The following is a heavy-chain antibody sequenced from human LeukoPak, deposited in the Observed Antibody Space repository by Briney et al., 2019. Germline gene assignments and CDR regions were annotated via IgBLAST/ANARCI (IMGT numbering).Heavy chain of an antibody. Sequence: PGGSLRLSCAASGFTFYTYGMTWVRQAPGKGLEWVSVISGSGGSTYYADSVKGRFTISRVNSKNTLYLQMNSLRAEDTALYYCAKVSLVATIMFGHYYMDVWGKGTTVTVSS. V-gene: IGHV3-23*01. D-gene: IGHD5-12*01. CDR3: AKVSLVATIMFGHYYMDV. CDR2: ISGSGGST. J-gene: IGHJ6*03. CDR1: GFTFYTYG.